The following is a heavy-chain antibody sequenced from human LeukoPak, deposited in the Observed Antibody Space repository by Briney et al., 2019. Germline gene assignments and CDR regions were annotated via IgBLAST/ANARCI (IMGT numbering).Heavy chain of an antibody. CDR3: AKDSSLEDMSFDY. CDR2: ISGSGGST. CDR1: GFTFSSYA. V-gene: IGHV3-23*01. D-gene: IGHD2-15*01. Sequence: GGSLRLSCAASGFTFSSYAMSWVRQAPGKGLEWVSAISGSGGSTYYADSVKGRFTISRDNSKNTLYLQMNSLGAEDTAVYYCAKDSSLEDMSFDYWGQGTLVTVSS. J-gene: IGHJ4*02.